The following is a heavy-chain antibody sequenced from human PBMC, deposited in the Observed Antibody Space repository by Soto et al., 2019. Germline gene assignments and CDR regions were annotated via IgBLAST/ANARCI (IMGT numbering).Heavy chain of an antibody. J-gene: IGHJ3*02. V-gene: IGHV1-18*04. CDR3: ARDYGSWAVTTVDDAFDI. CDR2: ISAYNGNT. CDR1: GYTFTSYG. Sequence: QVQLVQSGAEVKKPGASVKVSCKASGYTFTSYGISWVRQAPGQGLEWMGWISAYNGNTNYAQKLQGRVTMTTDTSTSTAYMELRSLRSDVTAVYYCARDYGSWAVTTVDDAFDIWGQGTMVTVSS. D-gene: IGHD4-17*01.